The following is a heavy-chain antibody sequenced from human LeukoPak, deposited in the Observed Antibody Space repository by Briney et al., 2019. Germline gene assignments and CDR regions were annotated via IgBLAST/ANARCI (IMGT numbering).Heavy chain of an antibody. D-gene: IGHD3-10*01. CDR1: RFTFGGYG. J-gene: IGHJ4*02. CDR3: AKDRDEGFGELLPVVFDY. CDR2: ISGIGGST. Sequence: GGSLRLSCAASRFTFGGYGMSWLRQAPGKGLEWVSSISGIGGSTHYADSVKGRFTISRDNSKNALFLQMNSLRAEDTAVYYCAKDRDEGFGELLPVVFDYWGQGTRVTVSS. V-gene: IGHV3-23*01.